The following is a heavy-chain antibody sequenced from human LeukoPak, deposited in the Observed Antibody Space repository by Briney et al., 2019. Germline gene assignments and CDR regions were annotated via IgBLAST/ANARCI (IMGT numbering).Heavy chain of an antibody. J-gene: IGHJ5*01. CDR1: GGSISGYY. D-gene: IGHD3-16*01. Sequence: SETLSLTCTVSGGSISGYYWSWIRQPPGKGLDYIGYIYYSGSTNYNPSLKSRVTISVDTSKNKFSLQLSSVTAADTAVYYCARIPPSGDYLGVFDSWGQGTLVTVYS. CDR2: IYYSGST. CDR3: ARIPPSGDYLGVFDS. V-gene: IGHV4-59*08.